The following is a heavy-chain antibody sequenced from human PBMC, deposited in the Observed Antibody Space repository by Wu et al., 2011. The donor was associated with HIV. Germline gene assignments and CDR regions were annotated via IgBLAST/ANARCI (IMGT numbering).Heavy chain of an antibody. CDR3: ARGLQQPLQDF. D-gene: IGHD1-1*01. CDR1: GGTFSSYT. J-gene: IGHJ4*02. Sequence: QVQLVQSGAEVKKPGSSVKVSCKVSGGTFSSYTINWVRQAPGQGLEWVGGIIAMFGTANYAQEFQGRVTITTDESTSTAYMELSSLRSEDTAVYYCARGLQQPLQDFWGQGTQVAVSS. CDR2: IIAMFGTA. V-gene: IGHV1-69*05.